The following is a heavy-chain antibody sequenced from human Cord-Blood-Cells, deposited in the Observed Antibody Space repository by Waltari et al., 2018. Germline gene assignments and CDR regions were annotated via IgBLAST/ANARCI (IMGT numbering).Heavy chain of an antibody. CDR3: ARRNWGNAVDT. Sequence: QLQLQESGPGLVKPSETLSLTCTVSGGSISSISYYWGWIRPPPGKGLGWTGSIYYRGGTNCDPSLKSRVTLSVDSSKNQFSLKLSSVTAADTAVDYCARRNWGNAVDTWGQGTMLTVSS. D-gene: IGHD7-27*01. CDR2: IYYRGGT. CDR1: GGSISSISYY. V-gene: IGHV4-39*01. J-gene: IGHJ3*02.